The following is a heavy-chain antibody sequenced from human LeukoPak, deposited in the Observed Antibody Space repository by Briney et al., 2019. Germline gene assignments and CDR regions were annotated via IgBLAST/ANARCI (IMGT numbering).Heavy chain of an antibody. V-gene: IGHV4-59*01. D-gene: IGHD3-10*01. CDR2: IYYSGST. CDR3: ARKESSDY. CDR1: GGSISSYY. Sequence: PSETLSLTCTVSGGSISSYYWSWIRQPPGKGLEWIGYIYYSGSTNYNPSLKSRVTISVDTSKNQFSLKLSSVTAADTAVYYCARKESSDYWGQGTLVTVSS. J-gene: IGHJ4*02.